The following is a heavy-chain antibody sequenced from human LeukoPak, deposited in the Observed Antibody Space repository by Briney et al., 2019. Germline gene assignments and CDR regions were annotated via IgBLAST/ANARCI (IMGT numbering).Heavy chain of an antibody. V-gene: IGHV3-23*01. J-gene: IGHJ4*02. CDR2: ISGSGGST. Sequence: GGSLRLSCAASGFTFSSYAMTWVRQTPGKGLEWVSGISGSGGSTYYADSVKGRFTISRDNSKNTLYLQMNGLRAEDTAVYYCAKDGVVSGTMGRLHYWGQGTLVTVSS. CDR1: GFTFSSYA. CDR3: AKDGVVSGTMGRLHY. D-gene: IGHD6-19*01.